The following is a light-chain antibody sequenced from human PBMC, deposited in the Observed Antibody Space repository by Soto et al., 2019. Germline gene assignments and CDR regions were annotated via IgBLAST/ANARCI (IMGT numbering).Light chain of an antibody. CDR2: WAS. CDR3: QQYYHSPLT. J-gene: IGKJ4*01. CDR1: QSVLYSSNNKNH. V-gene: IGKV4-1*01. Sequence: DIMMTQSPDSLAVSLGERAAINCKSSQSVLYSSNNKNHLAWYQQKPGQPPKLLIYWASTRQSGVPDRFSGRGSGTDFTLTISSLQAEDVAVYYCQQYYHSPLTFGGGTKVEIK.